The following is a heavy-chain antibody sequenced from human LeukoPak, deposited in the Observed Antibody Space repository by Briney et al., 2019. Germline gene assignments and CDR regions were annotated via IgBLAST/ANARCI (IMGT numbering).Heavy chain of an antibody. Sequence: PGGSLRLSCAGSGFTFNSYAMTWVRQAPGKGLKWVSGISGSGGTTYYADSVKGRFTISRDNSNNTLYLQMNSMRVEDTAVYFCAKVVVDYYDSSGYYPSDLWGQGTLVTVSS. CDR2: ISGSGGTT. CDR1: GFTFNSYA. J-gene: IGHJ5*02. D-gene: IGHD3-22*01. V-gene: IGHV3-23*01. CDR3: AKVVVDYYDSSGYYPSDL.